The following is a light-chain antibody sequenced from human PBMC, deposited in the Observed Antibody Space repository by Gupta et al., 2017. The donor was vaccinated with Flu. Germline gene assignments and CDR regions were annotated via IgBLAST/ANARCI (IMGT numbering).Light chain of an antibody. CDR1: DSNIGNKY. CDR2: END. J-gene: IGLJ1*01. Sequence: KVTISCSGSDSNIGNKYVLWYQQLPGRAPRLLIYENDKRPSEIPDRFSGSKSGTSATLGITGLQTGDEADYYCGTWDSSLSSYVFGTGTKVTVL. CDR3: GTWDSSLSSYV. V-gene: IGLV1-51*02.